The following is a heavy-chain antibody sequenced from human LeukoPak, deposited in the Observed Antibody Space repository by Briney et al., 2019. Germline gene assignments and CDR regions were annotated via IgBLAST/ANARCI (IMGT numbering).Heavy chain of an antibody. CDR1: GFTFSSYG. CDR3: ARAGLVYYFDY. CDR2: ISYDGSNK. Sequence: PGRSLRLFCAASGFTFSSYGMHWVRQAPGKGLEWVAVISYDGSNKYYADSVKGRFTISRDNSKNTLYLQMNSLRAEDTAVYYCARAGLVYYFDYWGQGTLVTVSS. V-gene: IGHV3-30*03. J-gene: IGHJ4*02. D-gene: IGHD3/OR15-3a*01.